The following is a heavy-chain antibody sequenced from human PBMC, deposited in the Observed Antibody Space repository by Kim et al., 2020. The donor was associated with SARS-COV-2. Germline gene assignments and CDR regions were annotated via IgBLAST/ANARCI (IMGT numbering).Heavy chain of an antibody. D-gene: IGHD1-26*01. V-gene: IGHV3-11*04. CDR3: ARGMSATYYDFDY. Sequence: YYADAVKGRFPISRDSDNNSLYLQMGSLRAEDTAVYYWARGMSATYYDFDYWGQGTLVTVSS. J-gene: IGHJ4*02.